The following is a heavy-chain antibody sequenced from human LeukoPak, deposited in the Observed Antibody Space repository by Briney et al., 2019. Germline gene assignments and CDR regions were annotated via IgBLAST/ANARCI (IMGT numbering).Heavy chain of an antibody. J-gene: IGHJ4*02. CDR3: ARSSGVWELPDY. Sequence: GGSLRLSCAASGFTFSSYWMHWVRQAPGKGLVWVSRINSDGSSISYADSVKGRFTISRDNAKNSLYLQMNSLRAEDTAVYYCARSSGVWELPDYWGQGTLVTVSS. V-gene: IGHV3-74*01. D-gene: IGHD1-26*01. CDR1: GFTFSSYW. CDR2: INSDGSSI.